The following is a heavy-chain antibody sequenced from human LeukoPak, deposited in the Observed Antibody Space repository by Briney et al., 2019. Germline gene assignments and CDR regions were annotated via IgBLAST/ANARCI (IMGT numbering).Heavy chain of an antibody. CDR2: ISSSSGDI. CDR1: GFTFSRYS. J-gene: IGHJ6*02. Sequence: GESLRLSCAASGFTFSRYSMNWGRQAPGKGLEWVSCISSSSGDIYYADSVKGRFTISRDNAKNSLYLQMNSLRAEDTAIYYCARGTYGMDVWGQGTTVAVSS. CDR3: ARGTYGMDV. V-gene: IGHV3-21*01.